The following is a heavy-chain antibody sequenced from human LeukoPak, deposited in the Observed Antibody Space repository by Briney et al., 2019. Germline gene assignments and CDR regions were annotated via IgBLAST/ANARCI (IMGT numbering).Heavy chain of an antibody. J-gene: IGHJ4*02. CDR1: GFTFSIYA. V-gene: IGHV3-23*01. D-gene: IGHD6-19*01. CDR3: AKGGAQQAVYYFDY. CDR2: INGISGET. Sequence: GGSLSLSCAASGFTFSIYAMTWVRHAPGKGLEWVSGINGISGETYYADSVKGRFTISRDNSRNTLFLQMSSLRPDDTAVYYCAKGGAQQAVYYFDYWGQGTLVTASS.